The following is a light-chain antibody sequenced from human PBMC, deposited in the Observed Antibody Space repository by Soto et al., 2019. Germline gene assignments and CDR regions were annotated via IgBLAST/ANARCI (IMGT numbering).Light chain of an antibody. V-gene: IGKV3-15*01. CDR3: QQYNNWLWT. J-gene: IGKJ1*01. CDR1: QSVSSN. Sequence: EIVKTQSAATLSVSPGERATLSCRASQSVSSNLAWYQQKPGQAPRLLIYGASTRATGISARFSGSGSGTEFTLTISSLQSEDFAVYYCQQYNNWLWTFGQGTKV. CDR2: GAS.